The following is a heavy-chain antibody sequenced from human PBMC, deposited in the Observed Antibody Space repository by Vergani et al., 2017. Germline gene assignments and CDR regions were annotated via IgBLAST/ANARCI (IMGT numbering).Heavy chain of an antibody. CDR1: GFTFSSYA. CDR2: ISGSGGST. D-gene: IGHD5-24*01. V-gene: IGHV3-23*01. CDR3: AKIEDGWRPYYFNGMDV. Sequence: EVQLLESGGGLVQPGGSLRLSCAASGFTFSSYAMSWVRQAPGKGLEWVSAISGSGGSTYYADSVKGRFTVSRDTSKNTLYLQMNSLRAEDTAVYYCAKIEDGWRPYYFNGMDVWGQGTTVTVSS. J-gene: IGHJ6*02.